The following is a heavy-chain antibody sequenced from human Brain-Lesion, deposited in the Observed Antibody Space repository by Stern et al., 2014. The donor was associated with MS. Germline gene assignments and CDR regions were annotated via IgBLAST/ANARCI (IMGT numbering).Heavy chain of an antibody. J-gene: IGHJ6*02. CDR2: LNPNTGGK. D-gene: IGHD3-3*01. CDR1: GYIFTGYY. Sequence: VQLLDSGAEVKKPGASVKVSCKTSGYIFTGYYIHWVRQAPGQGLEWMAWLNPNTGGKNYAQKCQGRVTMSRDTSISTAYVELSSLTSDDTAVYYCARDQRGITIFGVVTDYYYLGMDVWGQGTTVTVSS. CDR3: ARDQRGITIFGVVTDYYYLGMDV. V-gene: IGHV1-2*02.